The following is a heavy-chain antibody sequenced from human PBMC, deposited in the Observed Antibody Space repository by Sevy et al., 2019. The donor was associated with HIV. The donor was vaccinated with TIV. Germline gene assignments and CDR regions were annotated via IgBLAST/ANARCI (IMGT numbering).Heavy chain of an antibody. CDR3: AKDFTGYNGMDV. CDR1: GFTFSNYG. Sequence: GGSLRLSCAASGFTFSNYGMHWVRRAPGKGLEWVAVVSYDGNNKLYGGSVKGRFTISRDTSKNTLYLQMNSLRVEDTAVYYCAKDFTGYNGMDVWGQGTMVTVSS. V-gene: IGHV3-30*18. CDR2: VSYDGNNK. D-gene: IGHD3-9*01. J-gene: IGHJ6*02.